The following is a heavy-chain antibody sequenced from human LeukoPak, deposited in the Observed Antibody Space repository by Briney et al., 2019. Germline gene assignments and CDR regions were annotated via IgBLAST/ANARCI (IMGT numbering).Heavy chain of an antibody. D-gene: IGHD1-26*01. V-gene: IGHV4-34*01. CDR3: AGRVGATTIDY. CDR2: INHSGST. CDR1: GGSFSGYY. Sequence: PSETLSLTCAVYGGSFSGYYWSWIRQPPGKGLEWIGEINHSGSTNYYPSLKSRVTISLDTSKNQFSLKLSSVTAADTAVYYCAGRVGATTIDYWGQGTLVTVSS. J-gene: IGHJ4*02.